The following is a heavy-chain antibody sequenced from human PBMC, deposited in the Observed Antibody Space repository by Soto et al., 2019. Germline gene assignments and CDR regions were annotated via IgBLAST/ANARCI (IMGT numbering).Heavy chain of an antibody. Sequence: GGSLRLSCAASGFTFSSYSMNWVRQAPGKGLEWVSSISSSSSYIYYADSVKGRFTISRDNAKNSLYLQMNSLRAEDTAVYYCARSDAEMATILLRDYYYYGMDVWGQGTTVTVSS. D-gene: IGHD5-12*01. J-gene: IGHJ6*02. CDR1: GFTFSSYS. CDR3: ARSDAEMATILLRDYYYYGMDV. V-gene: IGHV3-21*01. CDR2: ISSSSSYI.